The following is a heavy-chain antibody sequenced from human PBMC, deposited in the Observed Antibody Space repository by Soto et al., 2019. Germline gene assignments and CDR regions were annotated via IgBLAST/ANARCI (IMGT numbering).Heavy chain of an antibody. J-gene: IGHJ4*02. CDR2: ISYDGSNK. Sequence: PGGSLRLSCAASGFTFSSYAMHWVRQAPGKGLEWVAVISYDGSNKYYADSVKGRFTISRDNSKNTLYLQMNSLRAEDTAVYYCASLVGAVYWGQGTLVTVSS. V-gene: IGHV3-30-3*01. D-gene: IGHD1-26*01. CDR1: GFTFSSYA. CDR3: ASLVGAVY.